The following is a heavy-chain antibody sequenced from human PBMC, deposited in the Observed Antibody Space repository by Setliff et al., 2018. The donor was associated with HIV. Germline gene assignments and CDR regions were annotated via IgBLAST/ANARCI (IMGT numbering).Heavy chain of an antibody. Sequence: ASVKVSCKASGYTFNSYDISWVRQAPGQGLEWMGWISAYNGNRNYAQKLQGRVTMTTDTSTSTAYMELRSLRSDDTAVYYCAREIGDYYDSSGYYPHTDYYYGMDVWGQGTTVTVSS. J-gene: IGHJ6*02. CDR3: AREIGDYYDSSGYYPHTDYYYGMDV. D-gene: IGHD3-22*01. CDR2: ISAYNGNR. V-gene: IGHV1-18*01. CDR1: GYTFNSYD.